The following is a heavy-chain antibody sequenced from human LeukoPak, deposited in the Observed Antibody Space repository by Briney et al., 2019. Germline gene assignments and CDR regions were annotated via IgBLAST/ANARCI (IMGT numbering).Heavy chain of an antibody. J-gene: IGHJ4*02. CDR2: INTNTGNP. D-gene: IGHD3-10*01. CDR1: GGTFSSYA. V-gene: IGHV7-4-1*02. CDR3: ARVYGSGSYSPILDY. Sequence: GSSVKVSCKASGGTFSSYAISWVRQAPGQGLEWMGWINTNTGNPTYAQGFTGRFVFSLDTSVSTAYLQISSLKAEDTAVYYCARVYGSGSYSPILDYWGQGTLVTVSS.